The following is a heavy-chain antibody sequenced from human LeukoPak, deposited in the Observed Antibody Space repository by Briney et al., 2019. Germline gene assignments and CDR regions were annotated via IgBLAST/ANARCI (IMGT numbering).Heavy chain of an antibody. V-gene: IGHV3-30*18. D-gene: IGHD4-23*01. CDR1: GITLSSYS. J-gene: IGHJ4*02. Sequence: GGSLRLSCVASGITLSSYSMNWVRQAPGKGLEWVAVISSEASMKNYADSVKGRFTVSRDNSKSTLYLEMTSLRAEDTAVYYCAKVRYGGNSGLDYWGQGTLVTVSS. CDR2: ISSEASMK. CDR3: AKVRYGGNSGLDY.